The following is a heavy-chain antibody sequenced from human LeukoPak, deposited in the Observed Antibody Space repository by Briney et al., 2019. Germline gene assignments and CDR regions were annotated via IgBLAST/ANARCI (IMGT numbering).Heavy chain of an antibody. CDR1: GYTFTSYY. CDR2: INPSGGST. V-gene: IGHV1-46*01. CDR3: ARGRGVATILDY. D-gene: IGHD5-12*01. Sequence: GASVKVSCKASGYTFTSYYMHWVRHAPGQGLEWMGIINPSGGSTSYAQKFQGKFTMTRDTSTSTVYMELSSLRSEDTAVYYCARGRGVATILDYWGQGTLVTVSS. J-gene: IGHJ4*02.